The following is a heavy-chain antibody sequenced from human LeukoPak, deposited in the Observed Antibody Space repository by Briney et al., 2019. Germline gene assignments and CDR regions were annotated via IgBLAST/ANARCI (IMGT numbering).Heavy chain of an antibody. D-gene: IGHD5-12*01. CDR3: ARSKYSDYL. Sequence: RASVKVSCKASGYTFTGYYIHWVRQAPGQGLEWMGWINPNSGGTKYAQKFQGRVSMTRDMPINTAYMELNSLRFDDTAVYYCARSKYSDYLWGQGTLVIVSS. V-gene: IGHV1-2*02. J-gene: IGHJ4*02. CDR1: GYTFTGYY. CDR2: INPNSGGT.